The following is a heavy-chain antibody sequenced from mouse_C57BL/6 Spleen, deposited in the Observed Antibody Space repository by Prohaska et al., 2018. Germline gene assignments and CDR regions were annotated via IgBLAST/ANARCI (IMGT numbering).Heavy chain of an antibody. V-gene: IGHV1-26*01. CDR1: GYTFTDYY. CDR2: INPNNCGT. Sequence: SVNISCMASGYTFTDYYMNSVTPCHGKILECICAINPNNCGTSYKQKFKGKDTMTVDKSYSTAYMEISRLRYEDSAVYYCASRYYGNSFDYWGQGTMVTVSA. CDR3: ASRYYGNSFDY. D-gene: IGHD2-1*01. J-gene: IGHJ3*01.